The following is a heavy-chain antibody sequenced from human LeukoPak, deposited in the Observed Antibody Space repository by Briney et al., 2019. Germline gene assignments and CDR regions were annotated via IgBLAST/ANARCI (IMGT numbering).Heavy chain of an antibody. D-gene: IGHD2-2*01. Sequence: KPSETLSLTCTVSGGSISSYYWSWIRQPAGKGLEWIGCIYTSGSTNYNPSLKSRVTMSVDTSKNQFSLKLSSVTAADTAVYYCARDVYCSSTSCYYGAYYYYYYMDVWGKGTTVTVSS. J-gene: IGHJ6*03. CDR2: IYTSGST. CDR1: GGSISSYY. V-gene: IGHV4-4*07. CDR3: ARDVYCSSTSCYYGAYYYYYYMDV.